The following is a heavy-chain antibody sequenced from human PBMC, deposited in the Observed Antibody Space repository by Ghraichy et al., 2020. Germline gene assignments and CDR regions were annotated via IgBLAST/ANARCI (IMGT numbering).Heavy chain of an antibody. V-gene: IGHV3-15*01. CDR3: TTFAAGATVP. Sequence: LSLTCAASGFTFSSAWMSWVRQAPGKGPEWVCRIKSKTDGGTTDYIAPVNGRFTISRDDSKNTLYLQMNSLKIEDTAVYYCTTFAAGATVPWGLGTLVTVSS. CDR2: IKSKTDGGTT. J-gene: IGHJ5*02. CDR1: GFTFSSAW. D-gene: IGHD1-26*01.